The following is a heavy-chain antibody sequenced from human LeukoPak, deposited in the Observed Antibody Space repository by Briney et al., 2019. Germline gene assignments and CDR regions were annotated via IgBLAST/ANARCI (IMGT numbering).Heavy chain of an antibody. CDR1: GGTFISYA. CDR3: ARGVPNVLRYFDWFL. J-gene: IGHJ4*02. CDR2: IIPIFGTA. D-gene: IGHD3-9*01. V-gene: IGHV1-69*06. Sequence: ASVKVSCKASGGTFISYAISWVRQAPGQGLEWMGGIIPIFGTANYAQKFQGRVTITADKSTSTAYMELSSLRSEDTAVYYCARGVPNVLRYFDWFLWGQGTLVTVSS.